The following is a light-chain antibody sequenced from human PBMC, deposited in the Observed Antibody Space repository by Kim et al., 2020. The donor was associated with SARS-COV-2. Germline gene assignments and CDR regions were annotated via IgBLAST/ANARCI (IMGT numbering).Light chain of an antibody. V-gene: IGKV1-12*01. CDR2: AAS. CDR3: QQANTFPLT. Sequence: ASGGDRVTITWRASQGISTGLGWYQQAPGKAPKLLIYAASTLQSGVPSRFSGGGSGSDFTLTISNLQPEDFATYYCQQANTFPLTFGGGTKVDIK. J-gene: IGKJ4*01. CDR1: QGISTG.